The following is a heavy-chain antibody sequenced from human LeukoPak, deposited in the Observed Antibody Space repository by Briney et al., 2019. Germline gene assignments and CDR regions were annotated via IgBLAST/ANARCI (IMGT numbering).Heavy chain of an antibody. CDR3: ARGRGSGTSCYGCYYYYMDV. V-gene: IGHV1-69*13. D-gene: IGHD2-2*01. Sequence: SVKVSCKASGGTFSSYAISWVRQAPGQGLEWMGGIIPIFGTANYAQKFQGRVTITADESTSTAYMELSSLRSEDTAVYYCARGRGSGTSCYGCYYYYMDVWGKGTTVTVSS. CDR2: IIPIFGTA. J-gene: IGHJ6*03. CDR1: GGTFSSYA.